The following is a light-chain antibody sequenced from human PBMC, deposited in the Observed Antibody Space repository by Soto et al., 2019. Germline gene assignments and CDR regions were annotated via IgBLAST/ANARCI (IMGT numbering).Light chain of an antibody. Sequence: DIQMTQSPSSLSASVGDRVIITCRASQSISSYLNWYQQKPGKAPKLLIYAASSLQSGVPSRFSGSGSGTEFTLTISSLQPEEFATYYCQQSYNTPRTFGQGNKVEIK. CDR1: QSISSY. J-gene: IGKJ1*01. CDR3: QQSYNTPRT. V-gene: IGKV1-39*01. CDR2: AAS.